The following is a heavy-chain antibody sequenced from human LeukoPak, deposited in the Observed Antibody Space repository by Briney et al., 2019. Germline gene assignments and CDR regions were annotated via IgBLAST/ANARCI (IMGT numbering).Heavy chain of an antibody. CDR1: GYTFTSYA. J-gene: IGHJ5*02. CDR2: INAGNGNT. D-gene: IGHD3-3*01. V-gene: IGHV1-3*01. Sequence: GASVKVSCKASGYTFTSYAMHWVRQAPGQRLEWMGWINAGNGNTKYSQEFQGRVTITRDTSTSTAYMELRSLRSDDTAVYYCARGDPTDSRLLMEWWFDPWGQGTLVTVSS. CDR3: ARGDPTDSRLLMEWWFDP.